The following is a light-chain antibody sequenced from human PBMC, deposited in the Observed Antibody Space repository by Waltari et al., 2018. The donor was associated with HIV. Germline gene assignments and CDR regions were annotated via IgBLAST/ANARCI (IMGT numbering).Light chain of an antibody. V-gene: IGLV2-14*03. CDR3: TSPWV. CDR2: DVI. J-gene: IGLJ3*02. CDR1: SSDAGV. Sequence: QSALTQPASVSGSPGQSITISCTGISSDAGVSCYQQLPGKAPKLMLYDVIKRAAGVPFRFSGSKSGNTASLTISGLQAEDEGDYYCTSPWVFGGGTKVTVL.